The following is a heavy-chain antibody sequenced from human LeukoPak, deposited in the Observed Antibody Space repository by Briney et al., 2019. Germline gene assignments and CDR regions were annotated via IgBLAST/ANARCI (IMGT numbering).Heavy chain of an antibody. CDR3: ARDRSSSWYYYYGMDV. J-gene: IGHJ6*02. D-gene: IGHD6-13*01. Sequence: ASVKVSCKASGGTFSSYAISWVRQAPGQGLEWMGWINPNSGGTNYAQKFQGRVTMTRDTSISTAYMELSRLRSDDTAVYYCARDRSSSWYYYYGMDVWGRGTVVTVSS. CDR2: INPNSGGT. CDR1: GGTFSSYA. V-gene: IGHV1-2*02.